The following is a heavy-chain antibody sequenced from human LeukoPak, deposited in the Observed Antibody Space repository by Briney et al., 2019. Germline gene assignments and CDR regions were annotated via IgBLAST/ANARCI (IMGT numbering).Heavy chain of an antibody. CDR3: ARAWATYYYYMDV. Sequence: PSETLSLTCTVSGGSISSSSYYWGWIRQPPGKGLEWIGSIYYSGSTYYNPSLKSRVTISVDTSKNQFSLKLSSVTAADTAVYYCARAWATYYYYMDVWGKGTTVTVSS. CDR2: IYYSGST. CDR1: GGSISSSSYY. D-gene: IGHD5-12*01. V-gene: IGHV4-39*01. J-gene: IGHJ6*03.